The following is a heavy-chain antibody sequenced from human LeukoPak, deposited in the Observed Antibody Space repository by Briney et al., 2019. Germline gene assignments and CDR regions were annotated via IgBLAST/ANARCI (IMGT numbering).Heavy chain of an antibody. V-gene: IGHV4-34*01. CDR2: INHSGST. CDR1: GVSIRTYY. Sequence: SETLSLTRTVSGVSIRTYYWTWIRQPPGKGLEWIGEINHSGSTNYNPSLKSRVTISVDTSKNQFSLKLSSVTAADTAVYYCARGLRSSGSYYRSFDYWGQGTLVTVSS. J-gene: IGHJ4*02. D-gene: IGHD3-10*01. CDR3: ARGLRSSGSYYRSFDY.